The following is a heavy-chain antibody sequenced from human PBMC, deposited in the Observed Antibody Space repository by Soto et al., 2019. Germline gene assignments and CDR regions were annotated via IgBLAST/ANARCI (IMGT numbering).Heavy chain of an antibody. Sequence: GASVEVSCKASGGTYSSCASSWVRQAQGQGLEWMGGIIPIFGTANYAQKFQGRVTITADESTSTAYMELSSLRSEDTAVYYCARARLLDGTAMELDYWGQGTLVTVSS. J-gene: IGHJ4*02. CDR1: GGTYSSCA. D-gene: IGHD5-18*01. CDR2: IIPIFGTA. V-gene: IGHV1-69*13. CDR3: ARARLLDGTAMELDY.